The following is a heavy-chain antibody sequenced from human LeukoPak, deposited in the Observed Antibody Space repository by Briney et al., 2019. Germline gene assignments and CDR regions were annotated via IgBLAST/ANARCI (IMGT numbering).Heavy chain of an antibody. J-gene: IGHJ6*03. CDR1: GYTFTAYH. D-gene: IGHD3-16*02. CDR2: VNPNRGGT. V-gene: IGHV1-2*02. Sequence: GASVKVSCKASGYTFTAYHIHWVRQAPGQGLEWVGWVNPNRGGTNWAQKFQGRVTMTRDTSISTAYMELSRLTSDDTAVYYCARRYRRWGSNYYYYYMDVWGEGTTVTVSS. CDR3: ARRYRRWGSNYYYYYMDV.